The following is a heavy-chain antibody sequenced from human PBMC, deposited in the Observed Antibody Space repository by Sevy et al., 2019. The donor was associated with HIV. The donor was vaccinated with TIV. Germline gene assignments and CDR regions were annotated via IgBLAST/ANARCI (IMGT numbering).Heavy chain of an antibody. J-gene: IGHJ4*02. V-gene: IGHV1-69*01. CDR1: GGTFSTYI. Sequence: ASVKVSCKASGGTFSTYIINWVRQAPGQGLEWRGGVIASVNMANSAQKFQGRVTITADGSTSTAYMELSSLTSEDTAIYYCATAMPCGGDCYYFDSWCQGTRVTVSS. CDR3: ATAMPCGGDCYYFDS. CDR2: VIASVNMA. D-gene: IGHD2-21*02.